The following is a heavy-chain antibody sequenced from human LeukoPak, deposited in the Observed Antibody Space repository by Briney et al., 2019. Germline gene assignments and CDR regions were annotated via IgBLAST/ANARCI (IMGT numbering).Heavy chain of an antibody. CDR2: MNPNSGNT. J-gene: IGHJ5*02. D-gene: IGHD4-23*01. V-gene: IGHV1-8*01. CDR3: ARGPNKYDGGNSGSAWFDP. CDR1: GFTFTTYD. Sequence: GASVKVSCKASGFTFTTYDINWVRQATGQGLEWMGWMNPNSGNTGYAQKFQGRVTMTRNTSISTAYMELSSLRSEDTAVYYCARGPNKYDGGNSGSAWFDPWGQGTLDTVSS.